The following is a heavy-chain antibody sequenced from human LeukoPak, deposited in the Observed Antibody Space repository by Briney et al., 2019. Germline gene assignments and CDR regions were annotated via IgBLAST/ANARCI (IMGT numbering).Heavy chain of an antibody. V-gene: IGHV3-21*01. CDR2: VSTTGRDI. D-gene: IGHD6-13*01. Sequence: GGYLRLSCAASGFTFSTYSMNWVRQAPGKGLEWVSLVSTTGRDIYYADSVRGRFTISRDNAKNSLYLQMNSLRAEDTAVYYCAREYTGAAGTGWFDPWGQGTLVIVSS. CDR1: GFTFSTYS. CDR3: AREYTGAAGTGWFDP. J-gene: IGHJ5*02.